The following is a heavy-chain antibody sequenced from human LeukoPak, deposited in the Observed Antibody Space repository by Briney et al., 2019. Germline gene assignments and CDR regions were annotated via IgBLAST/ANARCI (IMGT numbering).Heavy chain of an antibody. CDR3: ARDLPRRSYYDSSGYYKDAFDI. CDR1: GYTFTSYG. D-gene: IGHD3-22*01. J-gene: IGHJ3*02. V-gene: IGHV1-18*01. Sequence: SVKVSCKASGYTFTSYGISWVRQAPGQGLEWMGWISAYNGNTNYAQKLQGRVTMATDTSTSTAYMELRSLRSDDTAVYYCARDLPRRSYYDSSGYYKDAFDIWGQGTMVTVSS. CDR2: ISAYNGNT.